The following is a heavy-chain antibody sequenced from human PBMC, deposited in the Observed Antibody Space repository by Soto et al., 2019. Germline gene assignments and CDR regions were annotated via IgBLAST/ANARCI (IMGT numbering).Heavy chain of an antibody. J-gene: IGHJ6*02. D-gene: IGHD2-15*01. CDR3: ARGGGGDIVVVVAARITYGMDV. CDR1: GGTFSSYA. Sequence: QVQLVQSGAEVKKPGSSVKVSCKASGGTFSSYAISWVRQAPGQGLEWMGGIIPIFGKANYAQKFQGRVTCTADERTSRFYTGQGGVRSGGTALNYWARGGGGDIVVVVAARITYGMDVWGQGTTVTVSS. V-gene: IGHV1-69*01. CDR2: IIPIFGKA.